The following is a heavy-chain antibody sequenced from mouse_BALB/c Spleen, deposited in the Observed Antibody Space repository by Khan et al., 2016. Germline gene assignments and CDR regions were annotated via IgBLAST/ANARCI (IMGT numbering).Heavy chain of an antibody. CDR3: ARMGTTVVGNY. D-gene: IGHD1-1*01. CDR1: GYTFTSYT. V-gene: IGHV1-4*01. J-gene: IGHJ2*01. Sequence: QVQLQQSGAELARPGASVKMSCKASGYTFTSYTMHWVKQRPGQGLEWIGYINPSSGYTNYNQKFKDKATLTADKSSSTAYMQLSSLTSEDSAGYYCARMGTTVVGNYWGQGTTLTVSS. CDR2: INPSSGYT.